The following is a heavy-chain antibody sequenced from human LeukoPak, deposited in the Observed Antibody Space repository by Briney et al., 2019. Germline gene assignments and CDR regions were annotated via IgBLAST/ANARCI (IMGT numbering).Heavy chain of an antibody. CDR1: GFSFSNYA. CDR2: INWNGGST. V-gene: IGHV3-20*04. Sequence: GGSLRLSCAASGFSFSNYAMTWVRQAPGKGLEWVSGINWNGGSTGYADSVKGRFTISRDNAKNSLYLQMNSLRAEDTALYYCARSRDYYGSGSFDYWGQGTLVTVSS. CDR3: ARSRDYYGSGSFDY. J-gene: IGHJ4*02. D-gene: IGHD3-10*01.